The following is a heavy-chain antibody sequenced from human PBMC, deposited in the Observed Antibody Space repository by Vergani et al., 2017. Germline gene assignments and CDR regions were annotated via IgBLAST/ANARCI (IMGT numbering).Heavy chain of an antibody. J-gene: IGHJ4*02. V-gene: IGHV4-34*01. CDR3: ARVETAACSGGSCYPLDY. CDR2: INHSGST. CDR1: GGSFSGYY. Sequence: QVQLQQWGAGLLKPSETLSLTCAVYGGSFSGYYWSWIRQPPGKGLEWIGEINHSGSTNYNPSLKSRFTISVDTSKNQFSLKLSSVTAADTAVYYCARVETAACSGGSCYPLDYWGQGTLVTVSS. D-gene: IGHD2-15*01.